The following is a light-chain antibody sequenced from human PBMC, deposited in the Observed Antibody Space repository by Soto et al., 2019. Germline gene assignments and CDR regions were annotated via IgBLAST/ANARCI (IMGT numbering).Light chain of an antibody. Sequence: IVLTPSPATLSLSPGERATLSCTASQTLRRTYIAWYQQKPGQAPRVLIYGASKRATGIPDRFSGSGSGTDFSLTISRLEPEDFAVYYCHQYDNAPQTYGQGTKVDI. CDR1: QTLRRTY. V-gene: IGKV3-20*01. CDR2: GAS. J-gene: IGKJ2*01. CDR3: HQYDNAPQT.